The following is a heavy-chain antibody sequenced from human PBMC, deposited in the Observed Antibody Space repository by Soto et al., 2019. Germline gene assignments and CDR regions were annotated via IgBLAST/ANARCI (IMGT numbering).Heavy chain of an antibody. Sequence: EVQLVESGGGLVQPGRSLRLSCAASGFTFVAYAMHWVRQAPGKGLEWVSGISWNSGSIGSADSVKGRFTIARDNAKNSLYLQTNSLRAEDTALDYGANDRDWGQGTLVTVSS. CDR3: ANDRD. J-gene: IGHJ4*02. CDR2: ISWNSGSI. CDR1: GFTFVAYA. V-gene: IGHV3-9*01.